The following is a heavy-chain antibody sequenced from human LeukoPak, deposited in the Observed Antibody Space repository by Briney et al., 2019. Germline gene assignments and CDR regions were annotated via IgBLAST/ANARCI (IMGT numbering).Heavy chain of an antibody. CDR1: GFSLSNARMG. Sequence: ESGPTLVNPTETLTLTCTFSGFSLSNARMGVSWIRQPPGKALEWLAHIFSNDEKSYSTSLKSRLTISKDTSKSQVVLTMTNMDPVDTATYYCARYYGSGSFDYWGQGTLVTVSS. D-gene: IGHD3-10*01. CDR2: IFSNDEK. J-gene: IGHJ4*02. CDR3: ARYYGSGSFDY. V-gene: IGHV2-26*01.